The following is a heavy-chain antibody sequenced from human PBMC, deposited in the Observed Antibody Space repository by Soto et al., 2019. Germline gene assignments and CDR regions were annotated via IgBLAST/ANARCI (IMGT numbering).Heavy chain of an antibody. D-gene: IGHD2-15*01. CDR1: GFTFSNYW. J-gene: IGHJ6*03. V-gene: IGHV3-74*02. CDR3: ARGDCVGGTCYSLAGSFYYYMDV. CDR2: INSDGSVS. Sequence: EVQLVESGGGLVQPGGSLRLSCAASGFTFSNYWMYWVRQAPGKGLEWVSRINSDGSVSSYADSVKGRLTISGDNVKNTLYLQMDSLRAEDTAVYYCARGDCVGGTCYSLAGSFYYYMDVWGKGTTVTVFS.